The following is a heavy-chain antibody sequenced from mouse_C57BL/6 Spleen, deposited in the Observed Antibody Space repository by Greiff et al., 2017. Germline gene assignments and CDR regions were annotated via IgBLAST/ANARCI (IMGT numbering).Heavy chain of an antibody. V-gene: IGHV1-52*01. D-gene: IGHD2-4*01. J-gene: IGHJ3*01. Sequence: QVQLQQSGAELVRPGSSVKLSCKASGYTFTSYWMHWVKQRPIQGLEWIGNIDPSDSETHYNQKFKDKATLTVDKSSSTAYMQLSSLTSEDSAVYYCARGNDYSLGFAYWGQGTLVTVSA. CDR1: GYTFTSYW. CDR3: ARGNDYSLGFAY. CDR2: IDPSDSET.